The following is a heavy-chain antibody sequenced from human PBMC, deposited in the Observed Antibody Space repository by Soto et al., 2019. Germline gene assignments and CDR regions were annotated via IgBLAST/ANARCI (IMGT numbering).Heavy chain of an antibody. CDR3: ARVGSENCSSTSCYGPRYSYYYYGMDV. Sequence: GGSLRLSCAASGFTFSSYDMHWVRQATGKGLEWVSAIGTAGDTYYPGSVKGRFTISRENAKNSLYLQMNSLRAEDTAVYYCARVGSENCSSTSCYGPRYSYYYYGMDVWGQGTTVTVSS. CDR1: GFTFSSYD. D-gene: IGHD2-2*01. V-gene: IGHV3-13*01. J-gene: IGHJ6*02. CDR2: IGTAGDT.